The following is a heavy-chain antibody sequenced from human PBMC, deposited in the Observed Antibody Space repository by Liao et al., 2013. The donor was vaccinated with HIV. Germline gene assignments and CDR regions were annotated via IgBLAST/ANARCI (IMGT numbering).Heavy chain of an antibody. CDR3: ARDPGSSGWLYWYFDL. CDR2: IYTSGNA. D-gene: IGHD6-19*01. Sequence: QVQLQESGPGLVEPSQTLSLTCNVSGASISSGDYYWSWIRQPAEKGLEWIGRIYTSGNANYNPSLKSRVTISVDTSMNQFSLKLTSVTAADTAVYYCARDPGSSGWLYWYFDLWGRGTLVTVSS. CDR1: GASISSGDYY. V-gene: IGHV4-61*02. J-gene: IGHJ2*01.